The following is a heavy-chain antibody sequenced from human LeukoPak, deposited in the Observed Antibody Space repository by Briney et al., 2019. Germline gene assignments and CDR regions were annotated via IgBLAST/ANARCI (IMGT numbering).Heavy chain of an antibody. Sequence: GGSLRLSCAASGFTFSSYEMNWVRQAPGKGLEWVSYISSSGSTIYYADSVKGRFTISRDNAKNSLYLQMNSLRAEDTALYYCAKGLRGYSYANDYWGQGTLVTVSS. CDR3: AKGLRGYSYANDY. D-gene: IGHD5-12*01. V-gene: IGHV3-48*03. CDR1: GFTFSSYE. CDR2: ISSSGSTI. J-gene: IGHJ4*02.